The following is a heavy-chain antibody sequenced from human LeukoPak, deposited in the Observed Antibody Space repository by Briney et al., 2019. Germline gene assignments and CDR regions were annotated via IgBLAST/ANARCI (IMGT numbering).Heavy chain of an antibody. D-gene: IGHD3-22*01. CDR3: AKGPHVGSGYHPDY. CDR1: GFTFSSFA. CDR2: ITGSDDKT. J-gene: IGHJ4*02. Sequence: QAGESLKISCAASGFTFSSFAMTWVRQAPGKGLEWVSTITGSDDKTYYGDSVKGRFTISRDYSKNTLRLQMNSLRVEDTAIYYCAKGPHVGSGYHPDYWGRGTLVTVSS. V-gene: IGHV3-23*01.